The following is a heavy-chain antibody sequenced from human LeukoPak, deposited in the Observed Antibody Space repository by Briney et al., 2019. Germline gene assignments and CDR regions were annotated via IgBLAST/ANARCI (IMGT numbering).Heavy chain of an antibody. CDR3: ANPEWGTYLVGFDY. J-gene: IGHJ4*02. CDR2: ISSSSSYI. CDR1: GFTFSSYS. V-gene: IGHV3-21*04. Sequence: PGGSLRLSCAASGFTFSSYSMNWVRQAPGKGLEWVSSISSSSSYIYYADSVKGRFTISRDNAKNSLYLQMNSLRAEDTAVYFCANPEWGTYLVGFDYWGQGTLVTVSS. D-gene: IGHD1-26*01.